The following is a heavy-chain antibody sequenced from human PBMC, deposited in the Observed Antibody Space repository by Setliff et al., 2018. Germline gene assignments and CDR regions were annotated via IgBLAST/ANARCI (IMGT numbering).Heavy chain of an antibody. V-gene: IGHV4-4*08. Sequence: PSETLSLTCTVSGGSISGYYWSWIRQSPGKGLEYIAYIYARGSTHDNPSLRSRVTMSVDTSKSHFSLTLRSLTAADTAVYYCARMAVRVASRPSSPLDYYYYMDLWGKGATVTVSS. J-gene: IGHJ6*03. CDR2: IYARGST. CDR1: GGSISGYY. CDR3: ARMAVRVASRPSSPLDYYYYMDL. D-gene: IGHD6-6*01.